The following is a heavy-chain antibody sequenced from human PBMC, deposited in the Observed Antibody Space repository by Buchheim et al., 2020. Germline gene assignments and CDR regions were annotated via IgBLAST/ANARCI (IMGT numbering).Heavy chain of an antibody. CDR1: GYTFTNYN. CDR3: ARDGSSSSFGY. Sequence: QVQLVQSGAEVQKPGASVKVSCKTSGYTFTNYNIHWVRQAPGQGLEWMGIIYPTGGSTSYTPKFQGRVTMTRDTSTRTVFMELSSLRSDDTAVHYCARDGSSSSFGYWGQGTL. CDR2: IYPTGGST. J-gene: IGHJ4*02. D-gene: IGHD6-6*01. V-gene: IGHV1-46*01.